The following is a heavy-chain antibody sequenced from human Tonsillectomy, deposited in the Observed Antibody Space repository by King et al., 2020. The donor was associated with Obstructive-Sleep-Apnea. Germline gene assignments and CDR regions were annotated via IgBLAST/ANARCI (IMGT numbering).Heavy chain of an antibody. CDR2: IRYSGATT. J-gene: IGHJ4*02. D-gene: IGHD5-24*01. Sequence: VQLVESGGDLGQPGGSLRLSCSASGFTFSTYAMSWVRQAPGQGLEWVSSIRYSGATTYYSDSVKGRFTISRDNSKNTLYLQMNSLRAEDTAVYYCAKRDGRDWGQGTLVTVSS. CDR1: GFTFSTYA. V-gene: IGHV3-23*04. CDR3: AKRDGRD.